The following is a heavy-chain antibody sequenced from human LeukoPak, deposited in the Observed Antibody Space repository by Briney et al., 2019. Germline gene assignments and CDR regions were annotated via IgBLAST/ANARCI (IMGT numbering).Heavy chain of an antibody. D-gene: IGHD3-10*01. Sequence: SETLSLTCTVSGGSISSYYWSWIRQPPGKGLEWIGYIYYSGSTNYNPSLKSRVTISVDTSKNQFSLKLSSVTAADTAVYYCAGSGSYYNLDAFDIWGQGTMVTVSP. V-gene: IGHV4-59*01. CDR2: IYYSGST. CDR3: AGSGSYYNLDAFDI. J-gene: IGHJ3*02. CDR1: GGSISSYY.